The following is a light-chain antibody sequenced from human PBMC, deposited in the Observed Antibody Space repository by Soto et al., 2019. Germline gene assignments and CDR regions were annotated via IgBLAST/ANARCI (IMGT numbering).Light chain of an antibody. CDR2: GAS. V-gene: IGKV3-15*01. CDR3: QQYKNWPPVT. CDR1: QSVRNY. Sequence: VVLRQSPATLSLSTGETATLSCRASQSVRNYLAWYQQKPGQAPRLLIYGASTRATGIPARFSGSGSGTEFTLTISILQSEDFAVYYCQQYKNWPPVTFGQGTKVDIK. J-gene: IGKJ1*01.